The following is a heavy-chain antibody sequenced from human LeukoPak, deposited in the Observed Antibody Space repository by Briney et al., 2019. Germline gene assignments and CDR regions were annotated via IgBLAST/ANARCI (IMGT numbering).Heavy chain of an antibody. Sequence: SETLSLTCSVSSGSISGYYWSWIRQPPGKGLEWIGNIYYSGSTNYNPSLKSRVTISVDTPKSQFSLKLRSVTAADTAVYYCARVRSNYYYFGMDVWGQGITVTVSS. J-gene: IGHJ6*02. CDR3: ARVRSNYYYFGMDV. CDR2: IYYSGST. V-gene: IGHV4-59*12. CDR1: SGSISGYY.